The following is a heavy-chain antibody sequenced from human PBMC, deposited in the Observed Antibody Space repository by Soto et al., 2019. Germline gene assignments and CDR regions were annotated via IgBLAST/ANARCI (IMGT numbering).Heavy chain of an antibody. CDR1: GGSISRDEYH. CDR3: ARVPRYGDLQY. V-gene: IGHV4-30-4*01. J-gene: IGHJ4*02. D-gene: IGHD4-17*01. Sequence: SETLSLTRTVPGGSISRDEYHRSWIRQPPGKGLEWIGYIYYSGSTYYNPSLKSRVTISVDTSKNQFSLKLSSVTAADTAVYYCARVPRYGDLQYWGQGTLVTVS. CDR2: IYYSGST.